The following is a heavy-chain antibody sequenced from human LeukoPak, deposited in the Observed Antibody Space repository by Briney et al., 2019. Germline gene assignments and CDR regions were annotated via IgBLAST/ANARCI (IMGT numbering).Heavy chain of an antibody. CDR1: GYSISSGYY. CDR3: ARAGYSYGRFDP. J-gene: IGHJ5*02. Sequence: SETLSLTCTVSGYSISSGYYWGWIRQPPGKGLEWIGSIYHSGSTYYNPSLKSRVTISVDTSKNQFSLKLSSVTAADTAVYYCARAGYSYGRFDPWGQGTLVTVSS. CDR2: IYHSGST. D-gene: IGHD5-18*01. V-gene: IGHV4-38-2*02.